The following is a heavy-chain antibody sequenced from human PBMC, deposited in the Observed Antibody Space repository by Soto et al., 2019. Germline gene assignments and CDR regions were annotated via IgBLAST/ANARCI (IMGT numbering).Heavy chain of an antibody. D-gene: IGHD3-10*01. CDR2: INHSGST. Sequence: SETLSLTCAVYGGSFSGYYWSWIRQPPGKGLEWIGEINHSGSTNYNPSLKSRVTISVDTSKNQFSLKLSSVTAADTAVYYCASLFTVRGVKENWFDPWGQGTLVTVSS. CDR3: ASLFTVRGVKENWFDP. CDR1: GGSFSGYY. V-gene: IGHV4-34*01. J-gene: IGHJ5*02.